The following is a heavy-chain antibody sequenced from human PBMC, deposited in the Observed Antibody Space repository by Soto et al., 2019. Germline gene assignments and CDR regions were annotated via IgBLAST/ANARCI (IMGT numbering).Heavy chain of an antibody. V-gene: IGHV1-18*01. CDR2: ISAYNGNT. Sequence: AAVQVSCQASCFTFTSYGISWVRQAPGQGLEWMGWISAYNGNTNYAQKLQGRVTMTTDTSTSTAYMELRSLRSDDTAVYYCARYRVRYYFDYWGQGTLVTVSS. CDR1: CFTFTSYG. D-gene: IGHD3-10*01. CDR3: ARYRVRYYFDY. J-gene: IGHJ4*02.